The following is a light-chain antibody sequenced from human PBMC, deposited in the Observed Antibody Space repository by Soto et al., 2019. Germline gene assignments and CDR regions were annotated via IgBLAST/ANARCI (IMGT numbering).Light chain of an antibody. CDR1: QSVDSK. CDR3: QRYNNWPPWT. J-gene: IGKJ1*01. Sequence: EIMMTQSPATLSVSPGERATPSFSPSQSVDSKLAWYQQRPGQAPRLLIFSASTRATGIPARFSGSGSGTEFTLTISSLQSEDFAVYYCQRYNNWPPWTFGKGTKVDVK. CDR2: SAS. V-gene: IGKV3-15*01.